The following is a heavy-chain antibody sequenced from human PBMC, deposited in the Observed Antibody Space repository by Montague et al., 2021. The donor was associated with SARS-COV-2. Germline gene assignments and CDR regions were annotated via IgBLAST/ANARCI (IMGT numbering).Heavy chain of an antibody. V-gene: IGHV3-48*03. CDR2: TTSTGSTL. J-gene: IGHJ4*02. D-gene: IGHD2-2*01. CDR1: GFTLSRYE. CDR3: ARNKFPAAFDF. Sequence: SLRLSGAASGFTLSRYEMNWVRQAPGKGLEWVSYTTSTGSTLYYADSVQGLFTISRDNAKKSLYLQMNSLRAEDTAVYYCARNKFPAAFDFWGQGTLVTVSS.